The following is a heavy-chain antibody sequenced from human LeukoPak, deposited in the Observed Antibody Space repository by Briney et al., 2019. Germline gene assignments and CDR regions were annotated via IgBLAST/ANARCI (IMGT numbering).Heavy chain of an antibody. V-gene: IGHV3-7*01. CDR1: GFTFSNAW. Sequence: GGSLRLSCAASGFTFSNAWMSWVRQAPGKGLEWVANIKQDGSEKYYVDSVKGRFTISRDNAKNSLYLQMNSLRAEDTAVYYCARDPGLDLGYCSSTSCPETLYPSGYFDYWGQGTLVTVSS. CDR2: IKQDGSEK. D-gene: IGHD2-2*03. J-gene: IGHJ4*02. CDR3: ARDPGLDLGYCSSTSCPETLYPSGYFDY.